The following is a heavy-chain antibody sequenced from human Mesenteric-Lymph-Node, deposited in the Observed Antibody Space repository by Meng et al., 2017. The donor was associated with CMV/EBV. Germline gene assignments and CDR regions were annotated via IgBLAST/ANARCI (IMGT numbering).Heavy chain of an antibody. V-gene: IGHV1-2*02. J-gene: IGHJ6*02. Sequence: ASVKVSCKASGYTFTGYYMHWVRQAPGQGLEWMGWINPNSGGTNYAQKFQGRVTMTTDTSTSTAYMELRSLRSDDTAVYYCARDPDYAFWSAGDVWGQGTTVTVSS. CDR3: ARDPDYAFWSAGDV. CDR1: GYTFTGYY. D-gene: IGHD3-3*01. CDR2: INPNSGGT.